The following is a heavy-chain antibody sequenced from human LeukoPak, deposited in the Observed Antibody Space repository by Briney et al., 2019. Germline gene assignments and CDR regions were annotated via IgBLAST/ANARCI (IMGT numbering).Heavy chain of an antibody. J-gene: IGHJ1*01. CDR1: GYRFTSYW. V-gene: IGHV5-51*01. CDR3: ASSGSTYDFQH. D-gene: IGHD5-12*01. Sequence: GASLKISFKGSGYRFTSYWIGWVRQMPGKGLEWMGIIYPGDSDTRYSPSFQGQVTISADKSISTAYLQWSSLKASDTAMYYCASSGSTYDFQHWGQGTLVTVSS. CDR2: IYPGDSDT.